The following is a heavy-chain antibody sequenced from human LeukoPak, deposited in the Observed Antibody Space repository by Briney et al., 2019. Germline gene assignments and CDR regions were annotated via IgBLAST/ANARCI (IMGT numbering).Heavy chain of an antibody. V-gene: IGHV3-64D*09. CDR2: ISSTGGST. J-gene: IGHJ3*02. CDR3: VKGGFRPTYDAFDI. CDR1: GFTFSSNA. Sequence: PAGSLRLSCSASGFTFSSNAMHWVRQAPGKGLEYVSAISSTGGSTYYTDSVKGRFTISRDNSKNTLYLQMSSLRAEDTAVYYCVKGGFRPTYDAFDIWGQGTMVTVSS.